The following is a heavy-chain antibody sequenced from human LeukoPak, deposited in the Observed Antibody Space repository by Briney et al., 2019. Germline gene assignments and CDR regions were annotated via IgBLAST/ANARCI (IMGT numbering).Heavy chain of an antibody. CDR1: GGSISSYY. J-gene: IGHJ4*02. CDR3: ARGGWSVDY. Sequence: SETLSLTCTVSGGSISSYYWSWIRQPPGKGLEWIGYIYYNGKTNYSPSLNSRVTISVDTSRNQFPLKLNSVTAADTAVYYCARGGWSVDYWGQGTLVTVSS. CDR2: IYYNGKT. V-gene: IGHV4-59*08. D-gene: IGHD6-19*01.